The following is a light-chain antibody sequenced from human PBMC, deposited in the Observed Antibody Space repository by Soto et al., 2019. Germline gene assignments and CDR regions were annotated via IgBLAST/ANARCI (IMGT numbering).Light chain of an antibody. CDR1: SGHSNYA. Sequence: QPVLTQPPSASASLGASVKLTCTLSSGHSNYAIAWHQKQPEMGPRFLMKVYSDGSHTMGDGIPDRFSGSSSGAERYVTISSLQSEDEADYSCQTWGTGFVVFGGGTKLTVL. CDR3: QTWGTGFVV. CDR2: VYSDGSH. J-gene: IGLJ3*02. V-gene: IGLV4-69*01.